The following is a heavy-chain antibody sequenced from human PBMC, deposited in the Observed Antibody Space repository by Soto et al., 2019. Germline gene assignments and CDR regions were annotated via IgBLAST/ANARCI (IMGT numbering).Heavy chain of an antibody. CDR1: GDSVSSISAA. Sequence: PSQTLSLTCAISGDSVSSISAAWNWIRQSPSRGLEWLGRTYYRSKWYGEYAIFVEGRITINPDTSKNRFSLQLNSMTPEDTAVYYCARATAIGSGWSPPDWFDYWGHGTLVTVSS. CDR3: ARATAIGSGWSPPDWFDY. D-gene: IGHD6-19*01. J-gene: IGHJ5*01. V-gene: IGHV6-1*01. CDR2: TYYRSKWYG.